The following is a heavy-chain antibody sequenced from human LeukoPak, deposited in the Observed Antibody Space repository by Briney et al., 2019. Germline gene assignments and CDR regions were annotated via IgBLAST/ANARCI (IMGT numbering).Heavy chain of an antibody. J-gene: IGHJ4*02. D-gene: IGHD2-15*01. CDR3: ARAVIYCSGGSCPPEEFDY. V-gene: IGHV7-4-1*02. CDR1: GYTFTSYA. CDR2: INTNTGNP. Sequence: VASVKVSCKASGYTFTSYAMNWGRQAPGQGLEWMGWINTNTGNPTYAQGFTGRFVFSLDTSVSTAYLQISSLKAEDTAVYYCARAVIYCSGGSCPPEEFDYWGQETLVTVSS.